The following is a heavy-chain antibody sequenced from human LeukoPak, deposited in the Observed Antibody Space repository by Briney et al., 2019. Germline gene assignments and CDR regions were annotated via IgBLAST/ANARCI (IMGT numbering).Heavy chain of an antibody. Sequence: GGSLRLSCAASRFTVSSDYVGWVRQGPGKGLEWVSVIYSGGSTYYADSVEGRFTISRDNSKNTLYLQMNSLRAEDTAVYYCAREARYYDSSGYYYPDYWGQGTLVTVSS. CDR1: RFTVSSDY. CDR2: IYSGGST. J-gene: IGHJ4*02. D-gene: IGHD3-22*01. V-gene: IGHV3-53*01. CDR3: AREARYYDSSGYYYPDY.